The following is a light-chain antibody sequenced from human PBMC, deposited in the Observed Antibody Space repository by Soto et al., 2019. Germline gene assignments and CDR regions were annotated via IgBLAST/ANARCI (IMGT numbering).Light chain of an antibody. J-gene: IGKJ1*01. CDR3: QQYGSSPWT. CDR1: QSVSSSY. V-gene: IGKV3-20*01. Sequence: ESVLTQSPGTLSLSPGERATLSCRASQSVSSSYLAWYQQKPGQAPRPLIYGASSRAIGIPDRFSGSGSVTDFTLTISRLEPEDFAVYYCQQYGSSPWTFGQGTKVDIK. CDR2: GAS.